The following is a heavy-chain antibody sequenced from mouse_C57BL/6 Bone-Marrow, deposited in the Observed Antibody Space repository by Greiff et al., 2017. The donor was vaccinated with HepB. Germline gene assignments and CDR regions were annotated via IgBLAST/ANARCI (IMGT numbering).Heavy chain of an antibody. CDR2: IRSKSNNYAT. Sequence: DVHLVESGGGLVQPKGSLKLSCAASGFSFNTYAMNWVRQAPGKGLEWVARIRSKSNNYATYYADSVKDRFTISRDDSESMLYLQMNNLKTEDTAMYYCVRHGYYAMDYWGQGTSVTVSS. J-gene: IGHJ4*01. CDR1: GFSFNTYA. V-gene: IGHV10-1*01. CDR3: VRHGYYAMDY.